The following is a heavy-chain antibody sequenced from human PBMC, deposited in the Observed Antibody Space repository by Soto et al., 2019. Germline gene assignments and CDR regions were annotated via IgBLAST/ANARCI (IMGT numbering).Heavy chain of an antibody. CDR2: TYYRSKWYN. CDR3: ATGRQASRPDYYYGYMVI. CDR1: GDSVSSNSAD. V-gene: IGHV6-1*01. J-gene: IGHJ6*03. Sequence: QVQLQQSGQGLVNPSQTLSLTCAISGDSVSSNSADWNWIRQSPSRGLEWLGRTYYRSKWYNDYTVSVNSRIPITPEPSKAQFAPQLNSVTPEDSVVYYSATGRQASRPDYYYGYMVIWGKGPTVTVS. D-gene: IGHD6-6*01.